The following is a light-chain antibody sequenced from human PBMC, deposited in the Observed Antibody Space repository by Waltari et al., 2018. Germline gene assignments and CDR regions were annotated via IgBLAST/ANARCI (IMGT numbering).Light chain of an antibody. CDR1: QSVSHY. Sequence: EIVLTQSQATLSLSPGERATLSCRASQSVSHYLAWYQQKPGQAPRLLIYNASNRATGIPARFSGSGSGTDFTLTISSLEPEDFAVYYCQHRSNWPLTFGGGTKVEIK. J-gene: IGKJ4*01. CDR2: NAS. CDR3: QHRSNWPLT. V-gene: IGKV3-11*01.